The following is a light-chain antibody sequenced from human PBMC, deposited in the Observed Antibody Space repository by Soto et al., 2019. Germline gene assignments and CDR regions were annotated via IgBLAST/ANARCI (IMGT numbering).Light chain of an antibody. CDR2: ATS. CDR3: QQLHNSPFT. V-gene: IGKV1-9*01. J-gene: IGKJ3*01. CDR1: QDISRY. Sequence: IQLTQSPSSMSASVGDRVSITCRASQDISRYLALYQQTPGKAPKLLIYATSTLQSGVPSRFSGIGSGTDFTLTISSLQPEDFATYYCQQLHNSPFTFGPGTKV.